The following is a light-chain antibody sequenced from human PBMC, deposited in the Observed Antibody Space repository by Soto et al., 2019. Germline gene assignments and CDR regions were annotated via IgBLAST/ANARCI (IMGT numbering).Light chain of an antibody. CDR1: QGINTF. CDR3: QQYYSYPRT. CDR2: AAS. V-gene: IGKV1-8*01. J-gene: IGKJ1*01. Sequence: AIRMTQSPSSVSASPGDRVTVTCRASQGINTFLAWYKQRPGKAPEFLMHAASTLYSGVPPRFICSGSGTNFTLTITGLQSDDFATYYCQQYYSYPRTFGQGTKVEI.